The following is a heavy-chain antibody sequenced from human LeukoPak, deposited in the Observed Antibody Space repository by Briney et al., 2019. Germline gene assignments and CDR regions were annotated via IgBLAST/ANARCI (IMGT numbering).Heavy chain of an antibody. D-gene: IGHD6-13*01. CDR3: ARDASSSWYYYYYYMDV. CDR1: GFTFSSYE. J-gene: IGHJ6*03. Sequence: GGSLRLSCAASGFTFSSYEMNWVRQAPGKGLEWVSYIVSSGSTIYYADSVKGRFTISRDNAKNSLYLQMNSLRAEDTAVYYCARDASSSWYYYYYYMDVWGKGTTVTVSS. V-gene: IGHV3-48*03. CDR2: IVSSGSTI.